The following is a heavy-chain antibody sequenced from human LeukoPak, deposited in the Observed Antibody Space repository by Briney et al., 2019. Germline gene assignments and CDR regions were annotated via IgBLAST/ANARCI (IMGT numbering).Heavy chain of an antibody. Sequence: SETLSLTCTVSGGSISSYYWSWIRQPPGKGLEWIGYIYYSGSTNYNPSLKSRVTISVDTSKNQFSLKLSSVTAADTAVYYCARVYLDTAMVTGYFDYWGQGTLVTVSS. CDR2: IYYSGST. CDR3: ARVYLDTAMVTGYFDY. CDR1: GGSISSYY. V-gene: IGHV4-59*12. D-gene: IGHD5-18*01. J-gene: IGHJ4*02.